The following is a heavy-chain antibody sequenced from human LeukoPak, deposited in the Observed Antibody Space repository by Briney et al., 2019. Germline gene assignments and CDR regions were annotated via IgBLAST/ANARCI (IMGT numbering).Heavy chain of an antibody. D-gene: IGHD4-17*01. CDR1: GFTFSIYW. Sequence: QPGGSLRLSCAASGFTFSIYWMSWVRQAPGEGLEWVANINQDGSEKYYVDSVKGRFTISRDNGRSSLFLQMNSLRVEDTAVYYCARDRHGDTGDWSFDLWGRGTLVTVSS. J-gene: IGHJ2*01. CDR3: ARDRHGDTGDWSFDL. CDR2: INQDGSEK. V-gene: IGHV3-7*01.